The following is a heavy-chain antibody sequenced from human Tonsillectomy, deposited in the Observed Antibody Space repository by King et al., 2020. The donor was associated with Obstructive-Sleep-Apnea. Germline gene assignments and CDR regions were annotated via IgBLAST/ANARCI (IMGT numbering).Heavy chain of an antibody. CDR1: GFTFSSYA. D-gene: IGHD5-12*01. J-gene: IGHJ4*02. Sequence: VQLVESGGGVVQPGRSLRLSCAASGFTFSSYAMHWVRQAPGKGLEWVAVISYDGSNKYYADSVKGRFTISRDNSKNTLYLQMNSLRAEDTAVYYCARDGYSGYDYGGPFDYWGQGTLVTVSS. V-gene: IGHV3-30-3*01. CDR3: ARDGYSGYDYGGPFDY. CDR2: ISYDGSNK.